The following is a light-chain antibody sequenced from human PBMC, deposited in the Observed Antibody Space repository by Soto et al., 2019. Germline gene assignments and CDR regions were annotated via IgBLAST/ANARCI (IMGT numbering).Light chain of an antibody. J-gene: IGKJ2*01. CDR3: QQSFVSPYT. V-gene: IGKV1-39*01. CDR2: AAS. Sequence: DIQMTQSPSSLSAYVTDRVTITCRASQTVNSYLNWYQQKPGKAPKLLISAASTLQGGVPSRFSASGSGTEFTLTISSLRLEDFATCYCQQSFVSPYTFGQGTVLEI. CDR1: QTVNSY.